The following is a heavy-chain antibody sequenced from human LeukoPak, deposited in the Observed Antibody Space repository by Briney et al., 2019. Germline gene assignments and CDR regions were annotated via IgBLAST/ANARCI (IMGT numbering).Heavy chain of an antibody. Sequence: PGGSLRLSCAASGFTFSSYAMTGVRQAPGKRLEWVSALSGSGGSTFYADSVKGRFTISRDNSKNTLYLQMNSLRAEDTAVYYCARGPKVPAPTYYFDYWGQGTLVTVSS. V-gene: IGHV3-23*01. CDR3: ARGPKVPAPTYYFDY. J-gene: IGHJ4*02. D-gene: IGHD2-2*01. CDR2: LSGSGGST. CDR1: GFTFSSYA.